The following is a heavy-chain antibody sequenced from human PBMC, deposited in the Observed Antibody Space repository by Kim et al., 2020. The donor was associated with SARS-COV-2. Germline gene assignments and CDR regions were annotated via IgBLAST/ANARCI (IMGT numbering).Heavy chain of an antibody. CDR3: ARHGLTDQLLSDTAMAPFDP. CDR2: IYPGDSDT. Sequence: GESLKISCKGSGYSFTSYWIGWVRQMPGKGLEWMGIIYPGDSDTRYSPSFQGQVTISADKSISTAYLQWSSLKASDTAMYYCARHGLTDQLLSDTAMAPFDPWGQGTLVTVSS. D-gene: IGHD5-18*01. CDR1: GYSFTSYW. J-gene: IGHJ5*02. V-gene: IGHV5-51*01.